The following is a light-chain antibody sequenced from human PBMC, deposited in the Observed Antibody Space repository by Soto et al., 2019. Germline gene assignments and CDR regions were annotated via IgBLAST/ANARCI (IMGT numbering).Light chain of an antibody. V-gene: IGKV3-15*01. J-gene: IGKJ1*01. CDR2: GAS. CDR3: QQYNNWLWT. Sequence: EIVMTQSPAPPSVSPGERATPSRRASQSVSSNLAWYQQKPGQAPRLLIYGASTRATGIPARFSGSGSGTEFTLTISSLQSEDFAVYYCQQYNNWLWTFGQGTKVDIK. CDR1: QSVSSN.